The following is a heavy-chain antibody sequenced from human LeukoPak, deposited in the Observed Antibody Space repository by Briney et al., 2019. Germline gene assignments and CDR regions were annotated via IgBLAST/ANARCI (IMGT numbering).Heavy chain of an antibody. D-gene: IGHD1-1*01. V-gene: IGHV4-4*02. CDR2: IYHSGSP. CDR1: GGSISSNNW. CDR3: ARVNINNWHSCDY. J-gene: IGHJ4*02. Sequence: PSGTLALTCAVSGGSISSNNWWGWVRQPPGKGLEWIGEIYHSGSPNYNPSLKSRVTISVDKSRNHFSLNLSSVTAADTAVYYCARVNINNWHSCDYWGQGTLVTVSS.